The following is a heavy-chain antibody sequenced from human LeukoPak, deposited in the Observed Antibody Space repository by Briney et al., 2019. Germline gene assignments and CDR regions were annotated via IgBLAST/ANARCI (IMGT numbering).Heavy chain of an antibody. CDR1: GFTFSSYA. D-gene: IGHD5-18*01. V-gene: IGHV3-30-3*01. CDR2: ISYDGSNK. Sequence: GGSLRLSCAASGFTFSSYAMHWVRQAPGKGLEWVAVISYDGSNKYYADSVKGRFTISRDNSKNTLYLQMNSLRAEDTAVYYCARDLVDTAFGLWGQGTLVTVSS. J-gene: IGHJ4*02. CDR3: ARDLVDTAFGL.